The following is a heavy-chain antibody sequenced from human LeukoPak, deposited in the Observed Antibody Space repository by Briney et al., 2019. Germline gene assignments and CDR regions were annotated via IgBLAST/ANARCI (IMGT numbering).Heavy chain of an antibody. Sequence: NPSETLSLTCTVSGGFISNSNSHWGWIRQPPGKGLEWVGTIYYSGSTYYKSSLKSRVTISVDTSKNQFSLKLSSVTAADTAVYYCVRHLFIRGAFDIWGQGTMVTVSS. CDR1: GGFISNSNSH. CDR3: VRHLFIRGAFDI. D-gene: IGHD3-16*01. CDR2: IYYSGST. J-gene: IGHJ3*02. V-gene: IGHV4-39*01.